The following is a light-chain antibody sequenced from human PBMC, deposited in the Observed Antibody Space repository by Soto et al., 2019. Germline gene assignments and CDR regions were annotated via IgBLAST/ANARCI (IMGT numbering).Light chain of an antibody. J-gene: IGLJ2*01. Sequence: QSALTQPASVSGSPGQSITISCTETSSDVGSYNLVSWYQQHPGKAPKLMIYEGSKRPSGVSNRFSGSKSGNTSSLTISGLQAEDEADYYCYFYATRSTFDVIFGGGTKVTVL. V-gene: IGLV2-23*03. CDR1: SSDVGSYNL. CDR2: EGS. CDR3: YFYATRSTFDVI.